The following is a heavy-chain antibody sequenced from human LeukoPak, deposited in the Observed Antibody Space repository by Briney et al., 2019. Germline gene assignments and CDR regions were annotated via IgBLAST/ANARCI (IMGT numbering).Heavy chain of an antibody. CDR1: GFTFSDYY. CDR3: ARHHKGNNWYGGVDS. CDR2: IYSGGTT. Sequence: GGSLRLSCAASGFTFSDYYMSWIRQAPGKGLEWVSIIYSGGTTYYADSVRGRFTISRDNSKNTLYLQMSSLRAEDTAVYYCARHHKGNNWYGGVDSWGQGTLVTVSS. D-gene: IGHD1-20*01. J-gene: IGHJ4*02. V-gene: IGHV3-53*01.